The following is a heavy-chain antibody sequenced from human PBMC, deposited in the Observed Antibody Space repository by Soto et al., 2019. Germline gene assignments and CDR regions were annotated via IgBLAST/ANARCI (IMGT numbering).Heavy chain of an antibody. CDR3: ATSRIRLAEAGETEYYFDY. Sequence: XSVKVSCNAAGYPFTGYYVHWGRQAPGQGLEWMGWINADSGDTNYAQKLQGWVTMTRDTSVSTAYMELSSLRSDDTAVYYCATSRIRLAEAGETEYYFDYWRQGPPVTSPQ. CDR2: INADSGDT. D-gene: IGHD2-21*01. V-gene: IGHV1-2*04. J-gene: IGHJ4*02. CDR1: GYPFTGYY.